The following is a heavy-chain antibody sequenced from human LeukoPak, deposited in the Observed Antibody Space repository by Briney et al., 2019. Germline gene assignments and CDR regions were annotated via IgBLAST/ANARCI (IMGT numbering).Heavy chain of an antibody. V-gene: IGHV1-2*02. D-gene: IGHD2-2*01. CDR1: GYTFSDYY. J-gene: IGHJ5*02. CDR3: ARRGYCSSTSCGWFDP. CDR2: INPKSGGT. Sequence: ASVKVSCTASGYTFSDYYIHWLRQAPGQGLEWMGWINPKSGGTNYAQYFQGRVTMTRDTSSTTVYMDLTRLRSDDTAVYYCARRGYCSSTSCGWFDPWGQGTLVTVSS.